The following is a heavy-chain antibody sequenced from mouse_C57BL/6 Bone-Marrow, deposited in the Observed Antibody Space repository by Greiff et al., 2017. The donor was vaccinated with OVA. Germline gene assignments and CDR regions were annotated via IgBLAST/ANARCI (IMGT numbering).Heavy chain of an antibody. CDR2: INPYNGGT. CDR3: ARRGHYYGSPFAY. Sequence: EVQLQQSGPVLVKPGASVKMSCKASGYTFTDYYMNWVKQSPGKSLEWIGVINPYNGGTSYNQKFKGKATLTVDKSSSTAYMELNSLTSEDSAVYYCARRGHYYGSPFAYWGQGTLVTVSA. D-gene: IGHD1-1*01. J-gene: IGHJ3*01. CDR1: GYTFTDYY. V-gene: IGHV1-19*01.